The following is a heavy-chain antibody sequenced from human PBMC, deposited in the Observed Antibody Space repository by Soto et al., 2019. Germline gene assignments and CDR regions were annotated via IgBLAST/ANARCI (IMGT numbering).Heavy chain of an antibody. CDR1: GFTFSSYA. J-gene: IGHJ3*02. CDR2: ISYDGSNK. V-gene: IGHV3-30-3*01. Sequence: QVQLVESGGGVVQPGRSLRLSCAASGFTFSSYAMHWVRQAPGKGLEWVAVISYDGSNKYYADSVKGRFTISRDNSKNSLYLQMNRLRAEDTAVYYCARDRRGRDGYYSGSFDIWGQGTMVTVSS. D-gene: IGHD5-12*01. CDR3: ARDRRGRDGYYSGSFDI.